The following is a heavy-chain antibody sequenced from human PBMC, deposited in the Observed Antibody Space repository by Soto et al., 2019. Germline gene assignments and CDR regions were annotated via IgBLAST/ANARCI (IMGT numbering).Heavy chain of an antibody. CDR3: ASSMTTVTHFDY. CDR2: ISAYNGST. V-gene: IGHV1-18*01. J-gene: IGHJ4*02. Sequence: GASVKVSCKASGYTFTSYGISWVRQAPGQGLEWMGWISAYNGSTNYAQKLQGRVTMTTDTSTSTAYMELRRLRSDDTAVYYCASSMTTVTHFDYWGQGTLVTVSS. CDR1: GYTFTSYG. D-gene: IGHD4-17*01.